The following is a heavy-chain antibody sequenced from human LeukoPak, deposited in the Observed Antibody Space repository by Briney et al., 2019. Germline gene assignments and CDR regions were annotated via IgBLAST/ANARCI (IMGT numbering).Heavy chain of an antibody. Sequence: GASVKVSCKASGCTFTSYDINWVRQATGQGLEWMGWMNPNSGNTGYAQKFQGRVTMTRNTSISTAYTELSSLRSEDTAVYYCARGPQITFGGVIAPVACGQGTLVTVSS. J-gene: IGHJ5*02. D-gene: IGHD3-16*02. V-gene: IGHV1-8*01. CDR2: MNPNSGNT. CDR3: ARGPQITFGGVIAPVA. CDR1: GCTFTSYD.